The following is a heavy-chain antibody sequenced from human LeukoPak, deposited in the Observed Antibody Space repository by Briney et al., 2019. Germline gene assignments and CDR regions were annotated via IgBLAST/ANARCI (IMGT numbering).Heavy chain of an antibody. V-gene: IGHV3-7*01. J-gene: IGHJ4*02. CDR1: GFTFSSYW. D-gene: IGHD2-21*01. Sequence: GGSLRLSCAASGFTFSSYWMTWVRQAPGKGLEWVANIKQDESEKYYVDSVKGRFTISRDNAKNSLYLQMNSLRAEDTAVYYCAREVDSILWMEFDYWGQGTLVTVSS. CDR3: AREVDSILWMEFDY. CDR2: IKQDESEK.